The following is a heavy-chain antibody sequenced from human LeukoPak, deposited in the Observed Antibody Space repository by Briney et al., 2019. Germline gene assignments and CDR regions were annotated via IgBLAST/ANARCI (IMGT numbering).Heavy chain of an antibody. D-gene: IGHD6-6*01. CDR1: GFTFSNYW. CDR3: VRDHSSSSRPNDYYYGMDV. CDR2: ISSSSNYI. J-gene: IGHJ6*02. V-gene: IGHV3-21*01. Sequence: GGSLRLSCVASGFTFSNYWMSWVRQAPGKGLEWVSSISSSSNYIYYADSVKGRFTISRDYAKNSLYLQMNSLRAEDTAVYYCVRDHSSSSRPNDYYYGMDVWGQGTTVTVSS.